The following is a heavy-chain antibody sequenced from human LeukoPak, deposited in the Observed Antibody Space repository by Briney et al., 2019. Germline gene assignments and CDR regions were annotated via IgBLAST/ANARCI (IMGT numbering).Heavy chain of an antibody. D-gene: IGHD6-6*01. CDR3: ARRGGDKAARIFDY. V-gene: IGHV4-39*01. CDR2: IYYSGST. CDR1: GGSISSSSYY. Sequence: PSETLSLTCTVSGGSISSSSYYWGWIRQPPGKGLEWIGSIYYSGSTYYNPSLKSRVTISVDTSKNQFTLKLSSVTAADTAVYYCARRGGDKAARIFDYWGQGTLVTVSS. J-gene: IGHJ4*02.